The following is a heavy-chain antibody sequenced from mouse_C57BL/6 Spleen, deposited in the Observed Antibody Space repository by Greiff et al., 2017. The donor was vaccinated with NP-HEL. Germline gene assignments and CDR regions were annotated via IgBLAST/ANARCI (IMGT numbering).Heavy chain of an antibody. CDR1: GYTFTSYW. CDR3: ARRGSSPFAY. J-gene: IGHJ3*01. CDR2: IYPGSGST. V-gene: IGHV1-55*01. D-gene: IGHD1-3*01. Sequence: QVQLKQSGAELVKPGASVKMSCKASGYTFTSYWITWVKQRPGQGLEWIGDIYPGSGSTNYNEKFKSKATLTVDTSSSTAYMQLSSLTSEDSAVYYCARRGSSPFAYWGQGTLVTVSA.